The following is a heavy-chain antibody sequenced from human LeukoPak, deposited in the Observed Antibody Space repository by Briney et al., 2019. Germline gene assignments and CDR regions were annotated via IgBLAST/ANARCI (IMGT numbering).Heavy chain of an antibody. J-gene: IGHJ4*02. D-gene: IGHD3-9*01. CDR2: INPSGGST. CDR3: ATTEHYDILTGSYQTYFDY. CDR1: GYTFTGYY. Sequence: ASVKVSCKASGYTFTGYYMHWVRQAPGQGLEWMGIINPSGGSTSYAQKFQGRVTMTRDTSTSTVYMELSSLRSEDTAVYYCATTEHYDILTGSYQTYFDYWGQGTLVTVSS. V-gene: IGHV1-46*01.